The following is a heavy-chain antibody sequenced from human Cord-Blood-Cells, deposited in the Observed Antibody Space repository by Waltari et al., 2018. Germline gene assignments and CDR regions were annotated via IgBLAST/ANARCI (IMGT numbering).Heavy chain of an antibody. Sequence: EVQLVESGGGLVKPGGSLRLSCAASGFTFSSYSMNWVRQAPGKGLEWVSSISSSSSYIYYADSVKGRFTISRDNAKNSLYLQMNSLRAEDTAVYYCAPQGGSYFDYWGQGTLVTVSS. J-gene: IGHJ4*02. V-gene: IGHV3-21*01. CDR1: GFTFSSYS. D-gene: IGHD3-16*01. CDR3: APQGGSYFDY. CDR2: ISSSSSYI.